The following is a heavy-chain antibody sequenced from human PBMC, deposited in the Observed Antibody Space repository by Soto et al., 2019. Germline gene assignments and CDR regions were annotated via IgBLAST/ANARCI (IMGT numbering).Heavy chain of an antibody. J-gene: IGHJ4*02. Sequence: GGSLRLSCAASGFPFSDFYMTWIRRAPGRGLECLSYISGRGGTIYYADSVKGRFTISRDNAKNSLDLQMDGLRRDDTGVYYCARTTWELGVRFDYWGQGALVTVSS. V-gene: IGHV3-11*01. D-gene: IGHD1-26*01. CDR3: ARTTWELGVRFDY. CDR2: ISGRGGTI. CDR1: GFPFSDFY.